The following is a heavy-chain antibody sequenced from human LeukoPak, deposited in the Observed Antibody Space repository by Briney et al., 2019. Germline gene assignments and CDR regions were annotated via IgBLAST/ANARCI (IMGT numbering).Heavy chain of an antibody. CDR1: GGSISPYY. V-gene: IGHV4-59*01. CDR2: IYYTGDT. D-gene: IGHD7-27*01. J-gene: IGHJ5*02. Sequence: SETLSLTCNVSGGSISPYYWRWIRQVPGKGVEWIGYIYYTGDTKYNPSLKSRVTISVDTSKNQFSLKLRSVTAADTAVYYCARGPWAWFDPWGQGTLVTVSS. CDR3: ARGPWAWFDP.